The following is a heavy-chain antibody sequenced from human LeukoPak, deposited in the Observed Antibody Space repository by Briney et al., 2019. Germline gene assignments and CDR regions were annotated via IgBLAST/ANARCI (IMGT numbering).Heavy chain of an antibody. V-gene: IGHV3-23*01. CDR3: AKDLPTKCRGDCPSDF. CDR1: GFTFSSYS. D-gene: IGHD2-21*02. J-gene: IGHJ1*01. Sequence: LPGGSLRLSCAASGFTFSSYSMTWVRQAPGKGLEWVSVISGNGGRTFYADSVKGRFTISRDNSKNTLYLQMNSLRVEDTAVYYCAKDLPTKCRGDCPSDFWGQGTLVTVSS. CDR2: ISGNGGRT.